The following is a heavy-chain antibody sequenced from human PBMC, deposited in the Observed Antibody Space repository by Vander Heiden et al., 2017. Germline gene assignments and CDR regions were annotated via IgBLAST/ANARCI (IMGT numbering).Heavy chain of an antibody. CDR2: ISWSSGSI. Sequence: EVQLVESGGGLVQPGRSLRLSCAASGFPFNDDGMHWVRQAPGKGLEWVSGISWSSGSIGYADSVKGRFTISRDNAKNSLYLQMNSLRVEDTALYYCAKGPEASVTTVFDSWGQGTLVTVSS. V-gene: IGHV3-9*01. J-gene: IGHJ4*02. CDR3: AKGPEASVTTVFDS. CDR1: GFPFNDDG. D-gene: IGHD4-17*01.